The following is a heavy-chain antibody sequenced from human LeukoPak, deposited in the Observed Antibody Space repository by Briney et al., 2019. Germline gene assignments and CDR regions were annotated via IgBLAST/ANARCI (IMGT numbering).Heavy chain of an antibody. D-gene: IGHD3-3*01. V-gene: IGHV4-39*02. CDR1: GGSISSSSYY. Sequence: SETLSLTCTVSGGSISSSSYYWGWLRQPPGKGLEWIGSIHYSGSTYYNPSLKSRVTISVDTSKNQFSLKRSSVTAADTAVYYCARDQNVLRFFECFDYWGQGTLVTVSS. CDR3: ARDQNVLRFFECFDY. CDR2: IHYSGST. J-gene: IGHJ4*02.